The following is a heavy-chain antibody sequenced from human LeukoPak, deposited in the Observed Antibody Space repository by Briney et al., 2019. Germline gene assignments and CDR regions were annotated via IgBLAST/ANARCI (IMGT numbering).Heavy chain of an antibody. CDR1: GCTFSSYA. CDR2: IIPIFGTA. V-gene: IGHV1-69*05. CDR3: ALVWFGDTEAFDI. Sequence: SVKVSCKASGCTFSSYAISWVRQAPGQGLEWMGRIIPIFGTANYAQKFQGRVTITTDESTSTAYMELSSLRSEDTAVYYCALVWFGDTEAFDIWGQGTMVTVSS. D-gene: IGHD3-10*01. J-gene: IGHJ3*02.